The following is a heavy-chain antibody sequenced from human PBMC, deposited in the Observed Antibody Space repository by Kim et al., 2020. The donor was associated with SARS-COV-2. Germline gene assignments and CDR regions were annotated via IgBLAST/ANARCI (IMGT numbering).Heavy chain of an antibody. D-gene: IGHD3-22*01. Sequence: GGSLRLSCSASGFTFSSYAMHWVRQAPGKGLEYVSTITYTGGSTYYADSVKGRFTISRDNSKNTLFLQMSSLRVEDTAVYYCVKDDSSGYYVRELNFDYWGQGTLVTVSS. CDR1: GFTFSSYA. CDR3: VKDDSSGYYVRELNFDY. CDR2: ITYTGGST. J-gene: IGHJ4*02. V-gene: IGHV3-64D*09.